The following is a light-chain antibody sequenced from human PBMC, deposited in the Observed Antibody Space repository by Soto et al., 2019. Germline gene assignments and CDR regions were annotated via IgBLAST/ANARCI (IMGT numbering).Light chain of an antibody. CDR3: QTWGTGSSDVV. CDR2: LNSDGSH. Sequence: QLVLTQSPSASASLGASVKLTCTLSSGHSSYAIAWHQQQPEKGPRYLMKLNSDGSHSKGDGIPDRFSGSSSGAERYLTISSLPSEDEADYYCQTWGTGSSDVVFGGGTKVTVL. CDR1: SGHSSYA. V-gene: IGLV4-69*01. J-gene: IGLJ2*01.